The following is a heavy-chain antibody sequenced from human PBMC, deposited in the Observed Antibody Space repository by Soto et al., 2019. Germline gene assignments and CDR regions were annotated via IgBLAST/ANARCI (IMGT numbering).Heavy chain of an antibody. Sequence: QVQLQESGPGLVKPSQTLSLTCTVSGGSISIGGYYWSWIRQHPGKGLEWIGYIYYSGSTYYNPSLKSRVTISVDTSKNQFSLKLSSVTAADTAVYYCAREGYSSGVFDPWGQGTLVTVSS. CDR3: AREGYSSGVFDP. D-gene: IGHD5-18*01. CDR2: IYYSGST. J-gene: IGHJ5*02. CDR1: GGSISIGGYY. V-gene: IGHV4-31*03.